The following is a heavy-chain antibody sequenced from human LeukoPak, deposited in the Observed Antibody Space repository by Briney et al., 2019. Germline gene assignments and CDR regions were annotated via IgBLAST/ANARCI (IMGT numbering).Heavy chain of an antibody. Sequence: GGSLRLSCAASGFTFSSYSMSWVRQAPGKGLEWVSAISGSGGSTYYADSVKGRFTISRDNSKNTLYLQMNSLRAEDTAVYYCARVVPAANYFDYWGQGTLVTVSS. D-gene: IGHD2-2*01. CDR2: ISGSGGST. CDR1: GFTFSSYS. CDR3: ARVVPAANYFDY. J-gene: IGHJ4*02. V-gene: IGHV3-23*01.